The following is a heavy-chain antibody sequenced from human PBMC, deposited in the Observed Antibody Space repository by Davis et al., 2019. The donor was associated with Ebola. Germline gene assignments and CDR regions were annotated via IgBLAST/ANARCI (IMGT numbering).Heavy chain of an antibody. J-gene: IGHJ6*04. Sequence: PGGSLRLSCAASGFTFSRYGMHWVRQAPGKGLEWAAVIWYDGSDKYNSDSVKGRFTISRDNSKNTLYLQMNSLRAEDTAVYYCARELSRYTYRTPEGYGVDVWGKGTTVTVSS. CDR2: IWYDGSDK. CDR1: GFTFSRYG. CDR3: ARELSRYTYRTPEGYGVDV. V-gene: IGHV3-33*01. D-gene: IGHD5-18*01.